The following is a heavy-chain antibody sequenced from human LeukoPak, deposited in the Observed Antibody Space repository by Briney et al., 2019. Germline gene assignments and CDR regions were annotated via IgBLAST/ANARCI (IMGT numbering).Heavy chain of an antibody. Sequence: GASVKVSCKASGYTFTGYYMHWVRQAPGQGLEWMGWINPNSGGTNYAQKFQGRVTMTRDTSISTAYMELSRLRSDDTAVYYCARDPNYYDSSGYYYVSDYWGQGTLVTVSS. CDR3: ARDPNYYDSSGYYYVSDY. V-gene: IGHV1-2*02. CDR2: INPNSGGT. D-gene: IGHD3-22*01. CDR1: GYTFTGYY. J-gene: IGHJ4*02.